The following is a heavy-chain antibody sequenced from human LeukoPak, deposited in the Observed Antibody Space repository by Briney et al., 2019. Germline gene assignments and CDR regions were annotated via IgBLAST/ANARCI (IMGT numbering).Heavy chain of an antibody. D-gene: IGHD3-10*01. V-gene: IGHV3-23*01. CDR2: ISGSGAST. J-gene: IGHJ4*02. Sequence: GGSLRLSCAASGFTFSSYAMSWVRQAPGKGLECVSAISGSGASTYSADSVKGRFSISRDNAKNTLYLQMNSLRAEGTAVYYCAKDISGWYGSGSYYQGWGQGTLVTVSS. CDR3: AKDISGWYGSGSYYQG. CDR1: GFTFSSYA.